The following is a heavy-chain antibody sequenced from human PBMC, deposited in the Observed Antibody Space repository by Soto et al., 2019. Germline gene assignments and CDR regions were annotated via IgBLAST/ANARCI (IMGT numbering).Heavy chain of an antibody. Sequence: RLSSSGPGLTFDDSSKSRIRQAAGKGLEWLSDLSAGSRYPAYADSVKGRFSISRGNAKRSLYLQMMSLTAEDTAIYYCVRGGGGGLFEPWGQGTRVTV. CDR2: LSAGSRYP. V-gene: IGHV3-11*06. D-gene: IGHD2-15*01. J-gene: IGHJ5*02. CDR1: GLTFDDSS. CDR3: VRGGGGGLFEP.